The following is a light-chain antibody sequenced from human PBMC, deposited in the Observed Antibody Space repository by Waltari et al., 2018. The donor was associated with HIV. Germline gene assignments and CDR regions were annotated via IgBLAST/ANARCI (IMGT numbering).Light chain of an antibody. Sequence: DIQMTQSPSSLSASVGDTVTITRQASQGISEYLNWYQQRPGKAPKLLIYDASNLQAGVPSRFSGSGSGTDFSLTITSLQPEDVATFYCQQYNHLPITFGQGTRLEIK. CDR3: QQYNHLPIT. V-gene: IGKV1-33*01. CDR2: DAS. J-gene: IGKJ5*01. CDR1: QGISEY.